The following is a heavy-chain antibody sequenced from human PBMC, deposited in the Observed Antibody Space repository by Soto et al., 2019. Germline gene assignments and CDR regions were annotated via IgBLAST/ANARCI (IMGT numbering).Heavy chain of an antibody. CDR1: GYTFSSYD. J-gene: IGHJ4*02. CDR3: AREAEGTGLQANDY. D-gene: IGHD4-4*01. CDR2: MNPKSGNT. Sequence: QVQLVQSGAEVKKPGASVKVSCMASGYTFSSYDINWVRQATGQGLEWMGWMNPKSGNTGYAQKFQGRVTMTRNTSISTAYMELSSLRSEDTAVYYCAREAEGTGLQANDYWGQGTLVTVSS. V-gene: IGHV1-8*01.